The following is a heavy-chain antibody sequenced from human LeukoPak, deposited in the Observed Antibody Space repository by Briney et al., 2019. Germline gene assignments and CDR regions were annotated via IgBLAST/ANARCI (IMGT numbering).Heavy chain of an antibody. Sequence: GGSLRLSCAASGFTFSSYWMSWVRQAPGKGLEWVANIKQDGSEKYYVDSVKGRFTISRDNAKNSLYLQMNSLRAEDTAVYYCARGPERYCSSTSCYEHYYYYYGMDVWGQGTTVTVSS. V-gene: IGHV3-7*01. CDR2: IKQDGSEK. CDR3: ARGPERYCSSTSCYEHYYYYYGMDV. J-gene: IGHJ6*02. CDR1: GFTFSSYW. D-gene: IGHD2-2*01.